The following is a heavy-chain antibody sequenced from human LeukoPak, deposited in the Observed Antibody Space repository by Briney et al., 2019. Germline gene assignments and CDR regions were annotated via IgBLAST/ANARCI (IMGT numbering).Heavy chain of an antibody. V-gene: IGHV4-34*01. J-gene: IGHJ6*02. Sequence: NPSETLSLTCAVYGGSFSGYSWSWIRQPPGKGLEWIGEINHSGSTNYNPSLKSRVTISVDTSKNQFSLKLSSVTAADTAVYYCARDYYYYGMDVWGQGTTVTVSS. CDR1: GGSFSGYS. CDR3: ARDYYYYGMDV. CDR2: INHSGST.